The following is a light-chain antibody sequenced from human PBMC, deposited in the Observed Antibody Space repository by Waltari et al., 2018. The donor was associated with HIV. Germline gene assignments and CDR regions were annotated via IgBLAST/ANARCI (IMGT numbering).Light chain of an antibody. J-gene: IGKJ2*01. CDR1: QSVYNN. V-gene: IGKV3D-11*02. CDR2: GAS. CDR3: QQRSNWHT. Sequence: IVVTQSPATMSVSPGERATLSCKTSQSVYNNLAWYQQKPGQAPRLLMSGASTRARDVPTRFTGIPARFSGSGSGTDFTLTISSLEPEDFAVYYCQQRSNWHTFGQGTKLEIK.